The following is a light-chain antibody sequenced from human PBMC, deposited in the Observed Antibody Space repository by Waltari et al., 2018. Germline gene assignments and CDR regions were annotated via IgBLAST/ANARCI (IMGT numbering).Light chain of an antibody. J-gene: IGKJ4*01. CDR2: KAS. CDR1: QSISKW. V-gene: IGKV1-5*03. CDR3: QQYNSYSLLS. Sequence: LQMTHSPSIRSEPVGDRDIFSCRASQSISKWSAGYQQQPGKAPKLLIYKASSLESGVPSRFSGSGSGTEFTLTISSLQPEDFATYYCQQYNSYSLLSFGGGTKVEIK.